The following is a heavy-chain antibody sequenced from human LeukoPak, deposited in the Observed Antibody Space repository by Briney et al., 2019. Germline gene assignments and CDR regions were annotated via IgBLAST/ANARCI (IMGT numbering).Heavy chain of an antibody. CDR1: GDSVSRSY. D-gene: IGHD3-22*01. V-gene: IGHV4-4*07. Sequence: PSETLSLAYTVSGDSVSRSYWGWIRQSAGKGLEWIGRIYAAESSKYNPSLRGRVSISIDTSASQFSLRLNSMTAADTAVYYCVRGRNDRPYYFDYWGQGVLVTVSS. J-gene: IGHJ4*02. CDR3: VRGRNDRPYYFDY. CDR2: IYAAESS.